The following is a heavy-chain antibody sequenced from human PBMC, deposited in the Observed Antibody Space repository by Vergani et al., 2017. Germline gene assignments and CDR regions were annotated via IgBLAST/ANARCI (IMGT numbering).Heavy chain of an antibody. CDR3: AGAPRYYEVLAGLGAVDM. V-gene: IGHV4-59*01. Sequence: QVQLQESGPGLVKPSGTLSLTCTVSGGSISTYYWSWIRQPPGKGLEWIGYIYYSGSTNYHPSLKSRVTISVDTSKNQFSLELSSVTAADTAVYYGAGAPRYYEVLAGLGAVDMWGEGRMVTVSS. J-gene: IGHJ3*02. CDR1: GGSISTYY. D-gene: IGHD3-9*01. CDR2: IYYSGST.